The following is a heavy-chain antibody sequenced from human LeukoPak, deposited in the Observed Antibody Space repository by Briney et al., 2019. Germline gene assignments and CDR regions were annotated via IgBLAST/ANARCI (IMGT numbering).Heavy chain of an antibody. CDR3: ARGRVSSSTWYSTYYYYFYMDV. V-gene: IGHV4-59*01. Sequence: PSETLSLTCSVSDDSITMYYWTWIRQLPGKGLGWIGYVDHTGSTNFNPSLNGRVSVSRDTTKNLFSLRLRSVTAADTAVYFCARGRVSSSTWYSTYYYYFYMDVWGKGTTVTVSS. D-gene: IGHD1-1*01. J-gene: IGHJ6*03. CDR1: DDSITMYY. CDR2: VDHTGST.